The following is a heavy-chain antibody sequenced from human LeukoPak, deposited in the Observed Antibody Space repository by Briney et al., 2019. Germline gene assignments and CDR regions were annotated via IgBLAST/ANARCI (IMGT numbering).Heavy chain of an antibody. D-gene: IGHD2-15*01. CDR3: ARDVVVVVATDSNFDY. J-gene: IGHJ4*02. Sequence: GGSLRLSCAASGFTFSRHNMNWVRQAPGKGLEWVSSISTSSSYIYYADSVKGRFTISRDNAKSSLYLQMNSLRPEDTAVYYCARDVVVVVATDSNFDYWGQGTLVTVSS. CDR1: GFTFSRHN. V-gene: IGHV3-21*01. CDR2: ISTSSSYI.